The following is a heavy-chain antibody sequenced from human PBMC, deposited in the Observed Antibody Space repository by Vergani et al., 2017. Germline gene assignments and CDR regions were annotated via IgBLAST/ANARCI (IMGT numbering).Heavy chain of an antibody. V-gene: IGHV1-18*01. J-gene: IGHJ4*02. D-gene: IGHD5-24*01. CDR1: GYTFTSYG. CDR3: ATREMATIGNPRQIDY. CDR2: ISAYNGNT. Sequence: QVQLVQSGAEVKKPGASVKVSCKASGYTFTSYGISWVRQAPGQGLEWMGWISAYNGNTNYAQKLQGRVTMTPDTSTSTAYMELRSLRSDDTAVYYCATREMATIGNPRQIDYWGQGTLVTVSS.